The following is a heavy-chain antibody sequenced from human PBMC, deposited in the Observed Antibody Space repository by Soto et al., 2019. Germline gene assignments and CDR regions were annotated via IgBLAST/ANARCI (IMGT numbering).Heavy chain of an antibody. Sequence: XETLPLTCNVAGGSISDFYWSWIRQSPGRRLEWIGYLYYTGSTNYNPALKSRVTISLDTSKNQFSLKVRSVTAADTAVYYCARGGGYDFRSSQAPPIDVWGQGTTVTVSS. CDR2: LYYTGST. V-gene: IGHV4-59*01. CDR3: ARGGGYDFRSSQAPPIDV. D-gene: IGHD3-3*01. J-gene: IGHJ6*02. CDR1: GGSISDFY.